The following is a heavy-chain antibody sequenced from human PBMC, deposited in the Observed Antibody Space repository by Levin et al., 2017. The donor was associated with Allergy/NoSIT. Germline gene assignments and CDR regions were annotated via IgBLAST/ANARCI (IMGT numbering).Heavy chain of an antibody. CDR2: INPSGGAT. CDR1: GYTFTSYH. CDR3: ARTEYSSSSDWFDA. V-gene: IGHV1-46*01. J-gene: IGHJ5*02. D-gene: IGHD6-6*01. Sequence: GESLKISCKASGYTFTSYHMHWVRQAPGRGPEWMAGINPSGGATSYAQKFQGRVTMPSDKSTSTVYMDLSSLRSEDTAVYYCARTEYSSSSDWFDAWGQGTLVTVSS.